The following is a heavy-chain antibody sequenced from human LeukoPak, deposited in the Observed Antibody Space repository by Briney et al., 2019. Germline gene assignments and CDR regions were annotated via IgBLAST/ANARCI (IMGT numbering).Heavy chain of an antibody. Sequence: SETLSLTCTVSGGSMTTHHWNWIRQTPGKGLEWIGYVFDSGRTKVNPSLKGRVTLSADTSKNQLSLRLSSVTAADTAMYYCTTIKRGDIFGYFDFWGQGILVTVSS. D-gene: IGHD3-3*02. J-gene: IGHJ4*02. CDR1: GGSMTTHH. CDR3: TTIKRGDIFGYFDF. CDR2: VFDSGRT. V-gene: IGHV4-59*11.